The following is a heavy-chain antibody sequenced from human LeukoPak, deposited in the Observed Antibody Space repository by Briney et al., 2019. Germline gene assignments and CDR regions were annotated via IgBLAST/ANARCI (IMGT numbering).Heavy chain of an antibody. CDR1: GGSISSGGYY. J-gene: IGHJ6*02. CDR2: IYYSGST. D-gene: IGHD2-15*01. Sequence: SETLSLTCTVSGGSISSGGYYWSWIRQHPGKGLEWIGYIYYSGSTYYNPSLKSRVTISVDTSKNQFSLKLSSVTAADTAVYYCARSDIVDYYGMDVWGQGTAVTVSS. CDR3: ARSDIVDYYGMDV. V-gene: IGHV4-31*03.